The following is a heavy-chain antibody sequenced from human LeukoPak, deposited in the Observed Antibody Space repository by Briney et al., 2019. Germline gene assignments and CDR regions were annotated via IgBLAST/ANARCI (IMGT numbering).Heavy chain of an antibody. Sequence: PGRSLRLSCAASGFTFSSHWMHWVRQAPGKGLVWVSRIKSDGSSTSYADSVKGRFTISRDNAKNTLYLQMNSLRAEDTAVYYCARGGDYPFDYWGQGTLVTVSS. CDR1: GFTFSSHW. CDR2: IKSDGSST. CDR3: ARGGDYPFDY. V-gene: IGHV3-74*01. D-gene: IGHD4-17*01. J-gene: IGHJ4*02.